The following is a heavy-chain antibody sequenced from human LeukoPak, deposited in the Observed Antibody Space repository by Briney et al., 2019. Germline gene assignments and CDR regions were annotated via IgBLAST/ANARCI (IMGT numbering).Heavy chain of an antibody. CDR1: GGTFSSYA. D-gene: IGHD1-26*01. CDR3: ARTPWELPYYYYYGMDV. J-gene: IGHJ6*02. Sequence: GASVKVSCKASGGTFSSYAISWVRQAPGQGLEWMGGIIPIFGTANYAQKFQGRVTITTDESTSTAYMELRSLRSDDTAVYYCARTPWELPYYYYYGMDVWGQGTTVTVSS. CDR2: IIPIFGTA. V-gene: IGHV1-69*05.